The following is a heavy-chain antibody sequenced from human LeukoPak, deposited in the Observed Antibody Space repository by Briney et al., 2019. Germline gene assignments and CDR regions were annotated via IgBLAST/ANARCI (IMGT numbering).Heavy chain of an antibody. D-gene: IGHD2-2*01. CDR1: GGSFSGYY. V-gene: IGHV4-34*01. J-gene: IGHJ6*03. Sequence: SETLSLTCAVYGGSFSGYYWSWIRQPPGKGLEWIGEINHSGSTNYNPSLKSRVTILVDTSKNQFSLKLSSVTAADTAVYYCARIVVPAAKFYYYYMDVWGKGTTVTVSS. CDR3: ARIVVPAAKFYYYYMDV. CDR2: INHSGST.